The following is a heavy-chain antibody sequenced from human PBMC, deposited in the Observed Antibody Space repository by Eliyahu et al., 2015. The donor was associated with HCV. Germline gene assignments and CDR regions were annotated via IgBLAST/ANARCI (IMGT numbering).Heavy chain of an antibody. CDR2: ISSGSTTI. Sequence: EVQLVESGGGLVQPGGSLRLSCAASGFTFSSYNMNWVRQAPGKGLEWVSYISSGSTTIYYADSVKGRFTISRDNAKNSLYLQVNSLRAEDTAVYYCARDPGRGGIYNYYMDVWGKGTTVTVSS. J-gene: IGHJ6*03. CDR3: ARDPGRGGIYNYYMDV. V-gene: IGHV3-48*01. D-gene: IGHD3-16*01. CDR1: GFTFSSYN.